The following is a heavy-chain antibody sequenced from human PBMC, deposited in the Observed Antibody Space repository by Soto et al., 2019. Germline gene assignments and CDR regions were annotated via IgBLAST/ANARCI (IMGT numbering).Heavy chain of an antibody. CDR1: GFTFSSYG. Sequence: QVQLVESGGGVVQPGRSLRLSCAASGFTFSSYGMHWVRQAPGKGLEWVAVIWYDGSNKYYADSVKGRFTISRDNSKNTLYLQMNILRADDTAVYYCARDSGSYYLDYWGQGTLVTVSS. CDR2: IWYDGSNK. V-gene: IGHV3-33*01. J-gene: IGHJ4*02. D-gene: IGHD1-26*01. CDR3: ARDSGSYYLDY.